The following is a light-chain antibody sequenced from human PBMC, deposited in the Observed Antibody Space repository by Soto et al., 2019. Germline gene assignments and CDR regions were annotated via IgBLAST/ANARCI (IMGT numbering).Light chain of an antibody. CDR3: SSYAGSNNLV. V-gene: IGLV2-11*01. J-gene: IGLJ2*01. CDR1: ISDVAGYNY. Sequence: QSVLTQPRSVSGSPGQSVPISCTDTISDVAGYNYVSWYQHHPGKAPKLLISDVTKRPSWVPDRFSGSKSGSTASLTISELQAEDEADYYCSSYAGSNNLVFGGGTKLTVL. CDR2: DVT.